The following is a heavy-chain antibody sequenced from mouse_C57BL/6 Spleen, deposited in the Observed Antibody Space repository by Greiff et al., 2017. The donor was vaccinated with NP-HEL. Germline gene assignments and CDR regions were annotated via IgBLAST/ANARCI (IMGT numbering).Heavy chain of an antibody. CDR1: GYSFTSYY. CDR3: ARPYYGSSFAY. CDR2: IYPGSGNT. Sequence: QVQLKQSGPELVKPGASVKISCKASGYSFTSYYIHWVKQRPGQGLEWVGWIYPGSGNTKYNEKFKGKATLTADTSSSTAYMQLSSLTSEDSAVYYCARPYYGSSFAYWGQGTLVTVSA. D-gene: IGHD1-1*01. J-gene: IGHJ3*01. V-gene: IGHV1-66*01.